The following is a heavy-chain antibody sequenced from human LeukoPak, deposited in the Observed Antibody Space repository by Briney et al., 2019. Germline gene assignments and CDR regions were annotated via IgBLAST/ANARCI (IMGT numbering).Heavy chain of an antibody. CDR2: IYYSGST. Sequence: KASETLSLTCTVSSESISGFYWTWIRQPPGKGLEWIGYIYYSGSTNYNPSLKSRVTISVDTSKNQFSLKLSSVTAADTAVYYCARGVVIAPQTFDYWGQGTLVTVSS. D-gene: IGHD2-21*01. V-gene: IGHV4-59*01. J-gene: IGHJ4*02. CDR3: ARGVVIAPQTFDY. CDR1: SESISGFY.